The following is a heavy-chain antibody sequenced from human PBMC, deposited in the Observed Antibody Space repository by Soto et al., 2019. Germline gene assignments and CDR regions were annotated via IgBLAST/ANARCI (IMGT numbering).Heavy chain of an antibody. J-gene: IGHJ4*02. D-gene: IGHD6-13*01. Sequence: KPGGSLRLSCAASGFTFRTYGMNWVRRAPGGGLEWVASISSSGSFIYYADSVKGRFTISRDDAEKSLYLQMNSLRAEDTALYYCAREPQGIAAALDYWGQGALVTVSS. CDR2: ISSSGSFI. V-gene: IGHV3-21*01. CDR1: GFTFRTYG. CDR3: AREPQGIAAALDY.